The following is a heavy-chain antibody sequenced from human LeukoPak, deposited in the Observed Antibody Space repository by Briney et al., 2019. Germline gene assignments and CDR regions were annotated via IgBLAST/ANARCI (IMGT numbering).Heavy chain of an antibody. CDR1: GGSISSGGYS. CDR3: ARVGSSYYYYYMDV. V-gene: IGHV4-30-2*01. Sequence: PSQTLSLTCAVSGGSISSGGYSWSWIRQPPGKGLEWIGYIYHSGSTYYNPSLKSRVTISVDRSKNQFSLKLSSVTAADTAVYYCARVGSSYYYYYMDVWGKGTTVTVSS. CDR2: IYHSGST. D-gene: IGHD6-6*01. J-gene: IGHJ6*03.